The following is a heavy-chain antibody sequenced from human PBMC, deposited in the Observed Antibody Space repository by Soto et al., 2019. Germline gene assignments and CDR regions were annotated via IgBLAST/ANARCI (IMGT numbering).Heavy chain of an antibody. Sequence: PSETLSLTCAVYGGSFSGYYWSWIRQPPGKGLEWIGEINHSGSTNYNPSLKSRVTISVDTSKNQFSLKLSSVTAADTAVYYCARRWIQLWRLNFDYWGQGTLVTVSS. CDR2: INHSGST. D-gene: IGHD5-18*01. CDR3: ARRWIQLWRLNFDY. CDR1: GGSFSGYY. V-gene: IGHV4-34*01. J-gene: IGHJ4*02.